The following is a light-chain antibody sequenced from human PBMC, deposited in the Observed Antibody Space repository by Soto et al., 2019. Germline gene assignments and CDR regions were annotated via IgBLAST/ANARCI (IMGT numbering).Light chain of an antibody. V-gene: IGKV1-5*01. CDR1: QSISSS. CDR3: QQYESYPYS. J-gene: IGKJ2*01. CDR2: DAS. Sequence: IQMTQSPSTVSASVGDRVTITCRARQSISSSLAWYLQKPGKAPKVLIYDASSLDSGVPSRFSGSGYGTEFTLTVSSLQPGDFATYSCQQYESYPYSFGQGTKLEIK.